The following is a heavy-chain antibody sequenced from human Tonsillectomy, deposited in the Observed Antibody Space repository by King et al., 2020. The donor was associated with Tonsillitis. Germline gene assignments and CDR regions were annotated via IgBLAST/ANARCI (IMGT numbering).Heavy chain of an antibody. CDR1: GFNFSNYA. CDR2: ISYDGSNK. V-gene: IGHV3-30*04. Sequence: VQLVESGGGVVQPGRSLRLSCAASGFNFSNYAMHWVRQAPGKGLEWVAIISYDGSNKYYADSVKGRFTISRDNSKNKMYVQMNSLGAEDTAVYYCARDLMSGDWNDPLGYFDYWGQGTLVTVSS. J-gene: IGHJ4*02. CDR3: ARDLMSGDWNDPLGYFDY. D-gene: IGHD1-1*01.